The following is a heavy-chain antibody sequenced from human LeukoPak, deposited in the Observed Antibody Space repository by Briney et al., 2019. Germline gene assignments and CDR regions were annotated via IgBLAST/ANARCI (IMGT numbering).Heavy chain of an antibody. D-gene: IGHD3-3*01. CDR3: AKTLNWSGYLTSCDY. CDR1: GFTFSSYA. CDR2: ISGSGGST. Sequence: PGGSLRLSCAASGFTFSSYAMSWVRQAPGKGLEWVSAISGSGGSTYYADSVKGRFTISRDNSKDTLYLQMNSLRAEDTAVYYCAKTLNWSGYLTSCDYWGPGTLVTVSS. J-gene: IGHJ4*02. V-gene: IGHV3-23*01.